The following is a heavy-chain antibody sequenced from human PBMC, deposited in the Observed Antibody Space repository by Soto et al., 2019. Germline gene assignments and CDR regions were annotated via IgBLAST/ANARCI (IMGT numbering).Heavy chain of an antibody. J-gene: IGHJ4*02. CDR3: AKRRGDGGHFEY. CDR1: GFTFISDA. D-gene: IGHD2-21*02. CDR2: VSIGGST. V-gene: IGHV3-23*01. Sequence: LRLSCAASGFTFISDAMGWVRQGPGKGLEWVAVVSIGGSTHYADSVRGRFTISRDNSKNALSLQMNSLTAEDTAVYFCAKRRGDGGHFEYWGQGALVSVSS.